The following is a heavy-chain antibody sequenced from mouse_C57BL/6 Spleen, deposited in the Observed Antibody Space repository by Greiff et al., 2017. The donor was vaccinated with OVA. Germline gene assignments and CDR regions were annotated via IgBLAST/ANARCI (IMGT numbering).Heavy chain of an antibody. CDR3: VRDRGSSGYEGYFDY. D-gene: IGHD3-2*02. CDR2: IRSKSSNYAT. Sequence: GGGLVQPKGSLKLSCAASGFTFNTYAMHWVRQAPGKGLEWVARIRSKSSNYATYYADSVKDRFTISRDDSQSMLYLQMNNLKTEDTAMYYCVRDRGSSGYEGYFDYWGQGTTLTVSS. J-gene: IGHJ2*01. V-gene: IGHV10-3*01. CDR1: GFTFNTYA.